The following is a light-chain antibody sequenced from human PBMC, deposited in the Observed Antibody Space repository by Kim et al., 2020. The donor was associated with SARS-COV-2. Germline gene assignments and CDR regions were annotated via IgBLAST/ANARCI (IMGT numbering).Light chain of an antibody. V-gene: IGKV3-20*01. CDR2: GAS. CDR1: QSVSGTF. Sequence: PGERATLSLRARQSVSGTFVAWYRPEPGQAPRLLIYGASSRATGIPDRLRGSVSGTDFTLTMIRLKPKDFAVYYCQQYGSSSRWTFGQGTKVDIK. CDR3: QQYGSSSRWT. J-gene: IGKJ1*01.